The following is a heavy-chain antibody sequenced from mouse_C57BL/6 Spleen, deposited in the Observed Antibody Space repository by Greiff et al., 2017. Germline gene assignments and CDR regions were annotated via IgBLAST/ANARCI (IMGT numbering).Heavy chain of an antibody. CDR3: ARSIDYDYESYWYFDV. CDR2: INPNYGTT. J-gene: IGHJ1*03. D-gene: IGHD2-4*01. Sequence: VQLKQSGPELVKPGASVKISCKASGYSFTDYNMNWVKQSNGNSLEWIGVINPNYGTTSYNQKFKGKATLTVDQSSSTAYMQLNSLTSEDSAVYYCARSIDYDYESYWYFDVWGTGTTVTVSS. V-gene: IGHV1-39*01. CDR1: GYSFTDYN.